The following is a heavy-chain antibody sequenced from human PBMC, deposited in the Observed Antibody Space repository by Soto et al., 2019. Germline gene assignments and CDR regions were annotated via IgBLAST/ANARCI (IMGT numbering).Heavy chain of an antibody. CDR2: LNPKSGMT. CDR1: GYTFTTYD. Sequence: QVQLVQSGPEVKKPGASVKVSCKASGYTFTTYDFNWVRQAPGQGLEWMGWLNPKSGMTGSAQKFQGRVTMSRDSAISTVYMELSSLRSEDTAVYYCARVAGSPDYWGQGTLVTVSS. CDR3: ARVAGSPDY. D-gene: IGHD1-26*01. V-gene: IGHV1-8*01. J-gene: IGHJ4*02.